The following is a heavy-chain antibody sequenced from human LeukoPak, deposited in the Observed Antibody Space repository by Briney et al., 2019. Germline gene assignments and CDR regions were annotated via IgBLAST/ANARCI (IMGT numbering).Heavy chain of an antibody. V-gene: IGHV3-30*02. Sequence: GGSLRLSCAASGFTFSSYDIHWVRQAPGKGLEWVAFIRYDGSNKYYADSVRGRFTISRDNSKKTLCLQMNSLRAEDTAVYFCAKGSKAVLFTRDRYMDVWGKGTTVTISS. D-gene: IGHD6-19*01. CDR2: IRYDGSNK. J-gene: IGHJ6*03. CDR3: AKGSKAVLFTRDRYMDV. CDR1: GFTFSSYD.